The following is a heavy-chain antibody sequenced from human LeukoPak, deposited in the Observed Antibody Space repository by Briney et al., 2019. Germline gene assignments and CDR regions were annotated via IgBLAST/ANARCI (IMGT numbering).Heavy chain of an antibody. J-gene: IGHJ4*02. V-gene: IGHV4-59*01. CDR3: ARAPRYSGSYYAPKFYFDY. D-gene: IGHD1-26*01. CDR2: IYNSGIT. CDR1: GGSISSYY. Sequence: SETLSLTCIVSGGSISSYYWSWIRQPPGKGLEWIGYIYNSGITNHNPSLKSRVTIPVDTSKNQFSLKLSSVTAADTAVYYCARAPRYSGSYYAPKFYFDYWGQGTLVTVSS.